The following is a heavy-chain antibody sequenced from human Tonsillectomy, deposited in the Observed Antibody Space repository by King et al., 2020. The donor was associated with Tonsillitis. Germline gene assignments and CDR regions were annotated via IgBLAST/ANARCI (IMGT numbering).Heavy chain of an antibody. Sequence: VQLVESGGGLVQPGRSLRLSWASSVFTFDDYAIHWVRPAPGKGLEGGSCISGNSGSIGYADSVKGRFTISRDNANNSLYLQMNSLRAEDTALYYCAKDQLPGYRSYGMDVWGQGTTVTVSS. D-gene: IGHD5-18*01. V-gene: IGHV3-9*01. J-gene: IGHJ6*02. CDR1: VFTFDDYA. CDR2: ISGNSGSI. CDR3: AKDQLPGYRSYGMDV.